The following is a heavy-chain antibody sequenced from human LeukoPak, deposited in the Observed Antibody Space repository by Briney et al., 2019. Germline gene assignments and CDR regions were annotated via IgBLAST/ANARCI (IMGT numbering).Heavy chain of an antibody. J-gene: IGHJ4*02. Sequence: GGSLRLSCAASGFTFSRHAVHWVRRAPGKGLEWLAVISYDGSNKYYADSVKGRFTISRDNSKNTLYLQMNSLRAEDTAVYYCAKVNAPRTKYSSSWFDYWGQGTLVTVSS. CDR1: GFTFSRHA. V-gene: IGHV3-30-3*02. CDR3: AKVNAPRTKYSSSWFDY. D-gene: IGHD6-13*01. CDR2: ISYDGSNK.